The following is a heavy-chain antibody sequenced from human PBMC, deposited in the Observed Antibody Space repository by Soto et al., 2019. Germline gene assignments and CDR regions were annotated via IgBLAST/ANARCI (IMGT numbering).Heavy chain of an antibody. CDR1: GYTFTTYC. V-gene: IGHV5-10-1*01. J-gene: IGHJ4*02. Sequence: GAALKISCKGSGYTFTTYCICWARQTPGKGLERLGRIDLSESHTNYSPCFQGHVTISAYKAINTAYWQWYTMMASDTAMYYCARLHDCWGQGTLVTVSS. CDR2: IDLSESHT. CDR3: ARLHDC.